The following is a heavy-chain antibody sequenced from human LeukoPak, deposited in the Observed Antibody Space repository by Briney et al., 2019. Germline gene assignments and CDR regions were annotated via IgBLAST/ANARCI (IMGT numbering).Heavy chain of an antibody. J-gene: IGHJ4*02. Sequence: ASVKVSSKASGYTFTNYYMHWVRQARGQGVEWMGLINPSGGSTSYAQRFQGRVTMTRDTSTSTVYMELSSLRSEDTAVYYCAREIGPIQLHLWGSAFDYWGQGTLVTVSS. D-gene: IGHD5-18*01. CDR1: GYTFTNYY. CDR3: AREIGPIQLHLWGSAFDY. CDR2: INPSGGST. V-gene: IGHV1-46*01.